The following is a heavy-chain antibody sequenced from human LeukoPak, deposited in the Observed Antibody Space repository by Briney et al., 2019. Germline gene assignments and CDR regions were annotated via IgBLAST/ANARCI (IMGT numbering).Heavy chain of an antibody. CDR1: GGSFSGYY. CDR2: INHSGST. D-gene: IGHD3-10*01. J-gene: IGHJ6*02. Sequence: SETLSLTCAVYGGSFSGYYWSWIRQPPGKGLEWIGEINHSGSTNYNPSLKSRVTISVDTSKNQFSLKLSSVTAADTAVYYCARYRAAKYYYYGMEVWGQGTTVTVSS. V-gene: IGHV4-34*01. CDR3: ARYRAAKYYYYGMEV.